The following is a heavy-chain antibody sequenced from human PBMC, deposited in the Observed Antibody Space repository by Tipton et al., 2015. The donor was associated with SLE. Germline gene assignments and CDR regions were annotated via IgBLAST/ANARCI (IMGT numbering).Heavy chain of an antibody. CDR3: ARRGWVDAFDT. D-gene: IGHD6-19*01. CDR1: GGSISSHY. V-gene: IGHV4-59*11. CDR2: INYSGST. J-gene: IGHJ3*02. Sequence: TLSLTCTVSGGSISSHYWSWIRWPPGKALEWIAYINYSGSTNYNPSLKSRVTMSVDTSKNQFSLELSSVTAADTAVYYCARRGWVDAFDTWGQGTMVIVSS.